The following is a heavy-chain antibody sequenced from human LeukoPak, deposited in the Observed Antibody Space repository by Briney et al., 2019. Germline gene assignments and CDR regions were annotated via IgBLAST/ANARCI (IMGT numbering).Heavy chain of an antibody. Sequence: GGSLRLSCAASGFTFSSYAMHWVRQAPGKGLEWVAVISYDGSNKYYADSVKGRFTISRDNSKNTLYLQMNSLRAEDTAVYYCASADCGGDCWHYYYGMDVWGQGTTVTVSS. CDR1: GFTFSSYA. D-gene: IGHD2-21*02. CDR2: ISYDGSNK. J-gene: IGHJ6*02. V-gene: IGHV3-30*04. CDR3: ASADCGGDCWHYYYGMDV.